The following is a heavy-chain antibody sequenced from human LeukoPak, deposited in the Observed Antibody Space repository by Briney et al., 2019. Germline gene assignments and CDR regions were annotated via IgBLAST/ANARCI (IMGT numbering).Heavy chain of an antibody. J-gene: IGHJ3*02. CDR3: ARGFVGFGEGGGPDGFDI. V-gene: IGHV3-66*01. CDR2: LYSGGST. CDR1: GFTVSSNY. D-gene: IGHD3-10*01. Sequence: GGSLRLSCAASGFTVSSNYMSWVRQAPGKGLEWVPVLYSGGSTYYADSVKGRFTISRDNSKNTLYFQMNSLRAEDTAVYYCARGFVGFGEGGGPDGFDIWGQGTMVTVSS.